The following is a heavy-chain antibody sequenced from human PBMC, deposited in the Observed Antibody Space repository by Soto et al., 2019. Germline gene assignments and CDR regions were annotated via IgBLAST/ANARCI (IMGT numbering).Heavy chain of an antibody. D-gene: IGHD5-18*01. CDR1: KFTFTNYA. CDR3: AKDGTWIQLWFDF. V-gene: IGHV3-23*01. J-gene: IGHJ4*02. Sequence: EVQLLESAGDLVQPGGSLRLSCAASKFTFTNYAMSWVRQAPEKGLEWVSSINPSGSDTYYADSVKGRFTISRDSSKSTLYLQMNSLRADDTAVYYCAKDGTWIQLWFDFWGQGTLVTVSS. CDR2: INPSGSDT.